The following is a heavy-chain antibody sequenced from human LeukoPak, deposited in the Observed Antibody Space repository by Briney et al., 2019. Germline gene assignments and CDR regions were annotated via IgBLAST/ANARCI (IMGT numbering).Heavy chain of an antibody. Sequence: GGSLRLSCEGSGFSFSSYWMHWVRQAPGKGLAWVSRIRTDGGTKYYADSVKGRFTVSRDNARNTLYLQMDSLRIDDTAVYYCARDWAWGGFDHWGQGTLVTVSS. D-gene: IGHD3-16*01. V-gene: IGHV3-74*01. CDR3: ARDWAWGGFDH. CDR2: IRTDGGTK. CDR1: GFSFSSYW. J-gene: IGHJ4*01.